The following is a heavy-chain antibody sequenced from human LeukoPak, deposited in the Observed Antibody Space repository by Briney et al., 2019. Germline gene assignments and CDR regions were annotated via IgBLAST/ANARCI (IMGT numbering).Heavy chain of an antibody. CDR2: INSDGSST. Sequence: SCKASGYTFTSYYMHWVRQAPGKGLVWVSRINSDGSSTSYADSVKGRFTISRDNAKNSLYLQMNSLRVEDTAVYYCARGVGLGGWFDPWGQGTLVTVSS. V-gene: IGHV3-74*01. CDR1: GYTFTSYY. CDR3: ARGVGLGGWFDP. J-gene: IGHJ5*02. D-gene: IGHD3-16*01.